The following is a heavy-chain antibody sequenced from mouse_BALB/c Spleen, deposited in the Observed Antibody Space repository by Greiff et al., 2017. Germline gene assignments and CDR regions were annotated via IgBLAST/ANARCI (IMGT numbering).Heavy chain of an antibody. Sequence: QVQLLQPGAELVKPGASVKLSCKASGYTFTSYWMPWVKQRPGQGLEWIGEINTGNGRTNYNEKFKSKATLTVDNSSSTAYMQHSSLTSEDSAVYYGARDKDYRYGTWYAYRGQGTPLTVSA. J-gene: IGHJ3*01. CDR3: ARDKDYRYGTWYAY. V-gene: IGHV1S81*02. CDR2: INTGNGRT. D-gene: IGHD2-14*01. CDR1: GYTFTSYW.